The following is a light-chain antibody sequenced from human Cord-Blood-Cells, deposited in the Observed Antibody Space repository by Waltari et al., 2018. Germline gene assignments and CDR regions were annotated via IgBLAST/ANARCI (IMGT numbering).Light chain of an antibody. J-gene: IGLJ3*02. CDR2: DVR. Sequence: QSALTQPRSVSGSPGQSVTISCTGTSSDVGGYNHVSCYQQHPGKAPQLMIYDVRKRPSGVPDRFSGSKSGNTASLTISGLQAEDEADYYCCSYAGSYTWVFGGGTKLTVL. CDR3: CSYAGSYTWV. CDR1: SSDVGGYNH. V-gene: IGLV2-11*01.